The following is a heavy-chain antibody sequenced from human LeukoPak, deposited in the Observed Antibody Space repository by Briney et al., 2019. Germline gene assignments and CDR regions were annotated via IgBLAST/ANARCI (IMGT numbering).Heavy chain of an antibody. J-gene: IGHJ4*02. CDR1: GGSISSSSYY. CDR2: IYYSGST. CDR3: ARGREGFLEWLLFVY. Sequence: SETLSLTCTVSGGSISSSSYYWGWIRQPPGKGLEWIGSIYYSGSTYYNPSLKSRVTIPVDTSKNQFSLKLSSVTAADTAVYYCARGREGFLEWLLFVYWGQGTLVTVSS. V-gene: IGHV4-39*07. D-gene: IGHD3-3*01.